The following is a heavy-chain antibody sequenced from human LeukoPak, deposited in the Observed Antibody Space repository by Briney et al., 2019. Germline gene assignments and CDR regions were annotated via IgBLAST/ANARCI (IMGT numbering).Heavy chain of an antibody. J-gene: IGHJ5*02. CDR1: GGPLSSYY. CDR3: ARDHGYYDSSGYLYNWFDP. D-gene: IGHD3-22*01. Sequence: WETLSLTCTVSGGPLSSYYWRWIPQPPEKGLERSGYIYYSESNKYNPSLKSRVTISLDTSRNQFSLKLSYVTAADTAVYYCARDHGYYDSSGYLYNWFDPWGQGTLVTVSS. CDR2: IYYSESN. V-gene: IGHV4-59*13.